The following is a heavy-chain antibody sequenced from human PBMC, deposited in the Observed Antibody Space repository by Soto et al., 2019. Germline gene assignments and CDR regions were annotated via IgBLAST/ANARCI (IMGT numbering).Heavy chain of an antibody. Sequence: WSLRLSCAASVFTFSSYGMHWVRQAPGKGLEWVAVISYDGSNKYYADSVKGRFTISRDNSKNTLYLQMNSLRAEDTAVYYCAKPGTPKYYFEYWGQGTRVTVS. D-gene: IGHD1-1*01. CDR2: ISYDGSNK. V-gene: IGHV3-30*18. J-gene: IGHJ4*02. CDR1: VFTFSSYG. CDR3: AKPGTPKYYFEY.